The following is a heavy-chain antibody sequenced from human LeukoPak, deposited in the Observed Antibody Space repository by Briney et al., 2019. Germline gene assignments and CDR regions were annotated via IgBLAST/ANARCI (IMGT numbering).Heavy chain of an antibody. CDR1: GGSFSGYY. CDR3: ARDLYSSGWYYYYGMDV. V-gene: IGHV4-34*01. J-gene: IGHJ6*02. D-gene: IGHD6-19*01. Sequence: SETLSLTCAVYGGSFSGYYWSWIRQPPGKGLEWIGEIYHSGSTNYNPSLKSRVTISVDKSKNQFSLKLSSVTAADTAVYYCARDLYSSGWYYYYGMDVWGQGTTVTVS. CDR2: IYHSGST.